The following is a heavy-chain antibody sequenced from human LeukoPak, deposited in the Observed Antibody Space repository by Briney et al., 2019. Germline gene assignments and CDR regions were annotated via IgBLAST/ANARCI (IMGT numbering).Heavy chain of an antibody. CDR3: ARVLSSSSGLNNWFDP. CDR2: IYPGDSDT. J-gene: IGHJ5*02. Sequence: PGESLKISCKGSGYSFTSYWIGWVRQMPGKGLEWMGIIYPGDSDTRYSPSFQGQVTISADKSISTAYLQWSSLKASDTAMYYCARVLSSSSGLNNWFDPWGQGTLVTVSS. D-gene: IGHD6-6*01. CDR1: GYSFTSYW. V-gene: IGHV5-51*01.